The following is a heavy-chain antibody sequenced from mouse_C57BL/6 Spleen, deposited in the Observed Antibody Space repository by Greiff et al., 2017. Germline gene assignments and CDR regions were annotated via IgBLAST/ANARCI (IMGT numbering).Heavy chain of an antibody. J-gene: IGHJ2*01. CDR3: TREGGYGNYFDY. Sequence: EVNVVESGEGLVKPGGSLKLSCAASGFTFSSYAMSWVRQTPEKRLEWVAYISSGGDYIYYADTVKGRFTISRDNARNTLYLQMSSLKSEDTAMYYCTREGGYGNYFDYWGQGTTLTVSS. D-gene: IGHD2-1*01. CDR1: GFTFSSYA. V-gene: IGHV5-9-1*02. CDR2: ISSGGDYI.